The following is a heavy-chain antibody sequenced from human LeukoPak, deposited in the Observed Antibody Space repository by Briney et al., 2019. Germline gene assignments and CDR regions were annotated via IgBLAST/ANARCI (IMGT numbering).Heavy chain of an antibody. D-gene: IGHD1-26*01. V-gene: IGHV4-34*01. CDR3: ARVEVTQWELLSY. J-gene: IGHJ4*02. CDR1: GGSISSYY. Sequence: QPSETLSLTCTVSGGSISSYYWSWIRQPPGKGLEWIGEINHSGSTNYNPSLKSRVTISVDTSKNQFSLKLSSVTAADTAVYYCARVEVTQWELLSYWGQGTLVTVSS. CDR2: INHSGST.